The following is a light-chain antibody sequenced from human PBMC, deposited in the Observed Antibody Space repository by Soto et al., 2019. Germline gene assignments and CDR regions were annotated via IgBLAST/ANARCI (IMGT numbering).Light chain of an antibody. V-gene: IGLV2-14*03. CDR1: SSDIGSYDH. CDR2: AVS. CDR3: ISYTDRQSYL. Sequence: QSVLTQPAPVSGSPGQSITISCSGTSSDIGSYDHVAWYQQFPGKSPKLIIYAVSDRPSGVPDRFSGSKSGISASLTISGLQTEDEADYYCISYTDRQSYLFGTGTKVTVL. J-gene: IGLJ1*01.